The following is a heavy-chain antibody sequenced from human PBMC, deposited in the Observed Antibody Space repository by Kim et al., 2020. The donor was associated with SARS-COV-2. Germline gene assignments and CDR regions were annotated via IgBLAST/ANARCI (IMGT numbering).Heavy chain of an antibody. V-gene: IGHV4-34*01. J-gene: IGHJ3*02. CDR1: GGSFSGYY. CDR2: INHSGST. CDR3: ARPYYDYVWGKNAFDI. Sequence: SETLSLTCAVYGGSFSGYYWSWIRQPPGKGLEWIGEINHSGSTNYNPSLKSRVTISVDTSKNQFSLKLSSVTAADTAVYYCARPYYDYVWGKNAFDIWGQGTMVTVSS. D-gene: IGHD3-16*01.